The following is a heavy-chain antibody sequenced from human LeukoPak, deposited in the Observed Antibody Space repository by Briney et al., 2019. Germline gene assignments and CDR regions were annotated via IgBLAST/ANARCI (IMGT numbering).Heavy chain of an antibody. Sequence: SETLSLTCTVSGGFIRSGGYYWNWIRQFPGKGLQWIGYIYYGGTTYYNPSLESRVSISVDTSKNQFSLKLTSVTAADTAIYYCARAQYYDILTHSNWFDPWGQGTLVSVSS. CDR3: ARAQYYDILTHSNWFDP. V-gene: IGHV4-31*03. CDR2: IYYGGTT. J-gene: IGHJ5*02. D-gene: IGHD3-9*01. CDR1: GGFIRSGGYY.